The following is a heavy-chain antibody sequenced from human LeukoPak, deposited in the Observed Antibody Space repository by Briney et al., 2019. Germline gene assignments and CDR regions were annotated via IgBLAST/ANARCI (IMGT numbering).Heavy chain of an antibody. V-gene: IGHV3-23*01. CDR1: VFTFSSYA. Sequence: GGSLRLSCAASVFTFSSYAMSWVRQAPGKGLEWVSAISGSGGSTYYADSVKGRFTISRDNSKNTLYLQMNSLRAEDTAAYYCAQFLSFYGSGSYNVAFDIWGQGTMVTVSS. CDR3: AQFLSFYGSGSYNVAFDI. D-gene: IGHD3-10*01. CDR2: ISGSGGST. J-gene: IGHJ3*02.